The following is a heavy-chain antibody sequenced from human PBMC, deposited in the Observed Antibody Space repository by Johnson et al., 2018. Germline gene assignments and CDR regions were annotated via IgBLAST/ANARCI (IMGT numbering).Heavy chain of an antibody. Sequence: VESGGSLRLSCAAXGFTFSDYSMNWVRQAPGKGLEWISSFTSLNNIYYADSVKGRFTISRDNAKNSLYLQMNSLSAEDTAVYSGARHDWLDDAFDKWGPGTMVTVS. J-gene: IGHJ3*02. CDR3: ARHDWLDDAFDK. CDR1: GFTFSDYS. D-gene: IGHD6-19*01. V-gene: IGHV3-69-1*01. CDR2: FTSLNNI.